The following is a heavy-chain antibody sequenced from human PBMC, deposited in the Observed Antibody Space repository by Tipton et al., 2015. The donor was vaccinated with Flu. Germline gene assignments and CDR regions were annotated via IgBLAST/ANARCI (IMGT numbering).Heavy chain of an antibody. Sequence: QVQLVQSGAEVKRPGASVKISCKASGYTFSSYHMHWVRQAPGQGLEWMAIIWSSGGSTKYAQKFQGRVTMTRDTSTSTVYMEVSGLRSEDTAVYFCAREPPHSFYFDYWGQGTLVTVS. CDR2: IWSSGGST. CDR1: GYTFSSYH. J-gene: IGHJ4*02. CDR3: AREPPHSFYFDY. V-gene: IGHV1-46*01.